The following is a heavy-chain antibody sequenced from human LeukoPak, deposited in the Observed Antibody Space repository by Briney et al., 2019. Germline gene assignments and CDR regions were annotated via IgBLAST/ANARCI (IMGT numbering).Heavy chain of an antibody. CDR2: FTTAGDTT. V-gene: IGHV3-23*01. D-gene: IGHD3-9*01. CDR1: GFSFNTYA. CDR3: AKVRTTGYSTFDY. Sequence: GVSLRLSCVASGFSFNTYAMSWVRQAPGKGLEWVSGFTTAGDTTHYADSVKGRFTVSRDNSKNTLYLEMNSLRADDTAVYFCAKVRTTGYSTFDYWGQGTLVTVSS. J-gene: IGHJ4*02.